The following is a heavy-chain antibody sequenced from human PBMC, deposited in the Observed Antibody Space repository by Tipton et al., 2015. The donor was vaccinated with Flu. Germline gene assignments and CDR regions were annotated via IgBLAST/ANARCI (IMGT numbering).Heavy chain of an antibody. V-gene: IGHV3-23*01. CDR2: ISGSGAYT. Sequence: GSLRLSCTASGFSFSTYAMSWVRQAPGMGLEWVSGISGSGAYTFYADSVKGRFTISRDNSKNTLYLQMNSLRAEDTAVYYCAKDTRGGSGNYSWGYFDHWGQGNLVTVSS. J-gene: IGHJ4*02. CDR1: GFSFSTYA. CDR3: AKDTRGGSGNYSWGYFDH. D-gene: IGHD3-10*01.